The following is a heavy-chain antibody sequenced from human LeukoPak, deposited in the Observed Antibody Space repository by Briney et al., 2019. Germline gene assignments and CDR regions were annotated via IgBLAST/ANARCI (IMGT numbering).Heavy chain of an antibody. D-gene: IGHD1-14*01. J-gene: IGHJ3*02. Sequence: SQSLSLTCAISGDSISSSSDAWNWIRQSPSRGLEWLGRTYYVSNDYAVSVESRMTINADTSKNQVSLQLNSVTPEDTAVYYCARGRNHAFDIWGQGTMVTVSS. V-gene: IGHV6-1*01. CDR3: ARGRNHAFDI. CDR1: GDSISSSSDA. CDR2: TYYVSN.